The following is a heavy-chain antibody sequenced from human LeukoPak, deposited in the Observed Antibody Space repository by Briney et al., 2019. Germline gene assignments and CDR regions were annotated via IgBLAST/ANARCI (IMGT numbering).Heavy chain of an antibody. Sequence: SETLPLTCTVSGYSISSGYYWGWIRQPPGKGLEWIGSIYHSGSAYYNPSLKSRVTISVDTSKNQFSLKLSSVTAADTAVYYCARDSPVQLERRGGFDPWGRGTLVIVSS. V-gene: IGHV4-38-2*02. CDR1: GYSISSGYY. CDR2: IYHSGSA. D-gene: IGHD1-1*01. J-gene: IGHJ5*02. CDR3: ARDSPVQLERRGGFDP.